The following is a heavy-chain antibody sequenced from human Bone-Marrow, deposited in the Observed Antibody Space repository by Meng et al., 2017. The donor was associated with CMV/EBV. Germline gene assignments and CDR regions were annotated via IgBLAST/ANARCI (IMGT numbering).Heavy chain of an antibody. D-gene: IGHD2-2*01. CDR3: ARSGDYCSSTSCFPGYFDY. CDR1: TFSRYS. V-gene: IGHV3-21*01. Sequence: TFSRYSMNWVRQATGKGLEWVSSISRSSGYIYYADSVKGRFTISRNNAKNSLYLQMNSLRAEDTAVYYCARSGDYCSSTSCFPGYFDYWGQGTLVTVSS. CDR2: ISRSSGYI. J-gene: IGHJ4*02.